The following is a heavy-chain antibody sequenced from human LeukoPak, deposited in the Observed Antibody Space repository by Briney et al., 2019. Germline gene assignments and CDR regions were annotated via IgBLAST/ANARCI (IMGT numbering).Heavy chain of an antibody. Sequence: SETLSLTCTVSGGSISSYYWSWIRQPPGKGLEWIGYIYYSGSTNYNPSLKSRVTISVDTSKNQFSLKLSSVTAADMAVYYCARYTGGWRSFDIWGQGTMVTVSP. CDR2: IYYSGST. D-gene: IGHD6-19*01. CDR1: GGSISSYY. CDR3: ARYTGGWRSFDI. J-gene: IGHJ3*02. V-gene: IGHV4-59*01.